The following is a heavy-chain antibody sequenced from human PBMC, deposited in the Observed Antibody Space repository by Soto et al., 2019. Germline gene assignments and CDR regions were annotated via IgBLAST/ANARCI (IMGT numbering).Heavy chain of an antibody. CDR1: GGSFSSYA. J-gene: IGHJ4*02. D-gene: IGHD3-3*01. V-gene: IGHV1-69*01. CDR3: ARPIRYYDVWRGYPPFDY. Sequence: QVQLVQSGAEVKKPGSSVKVSCKAPGGSFSSYAINWVRQAPGQGLEWMGGIIPMSATRTYAQKFQDRVTITADESSTTVYMELSSLQSEDTAVYYCARPIRYYDVWRGYPPFDYWGQGTLVTVSS. CDR2: IIPMSATR.